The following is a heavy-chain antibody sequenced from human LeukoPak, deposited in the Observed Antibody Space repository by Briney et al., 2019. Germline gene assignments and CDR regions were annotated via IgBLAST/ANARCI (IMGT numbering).Heavy chain of an antibody. Sequence: SETLSLTCAVYGGSFSGYYWSWIRQPPGKGLEWIGEINHSGSTNYNPSLKSRVTISVDTSKNQFSLKLSSVTAADTAVYYCARAIVGATTVRWFDPWGQGTLVTVSS. V-gene: IGHV4-34*01. D-gene: IGHD1-26*01. CDR2: INHSGST. CDR3: ARAIVGATTVRWFDP. CDR1: GGSFSGYY. J-gene: IGHJ5*02.